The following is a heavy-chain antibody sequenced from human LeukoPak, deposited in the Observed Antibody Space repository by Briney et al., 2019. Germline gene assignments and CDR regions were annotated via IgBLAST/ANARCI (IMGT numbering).Heavy chain of an antibody. CDR3: AFSYYDFWSGYFSGPYYYYMDV. CDR2: IYYSGST. CDR1: GGSISSSSYF. V-gene: IGHV4-39*01. J-gene: IGHJ6*03. Sequence: KPSETLSLTCTVSGGSISSSSYFWGWIRQPPGKGLEWIGSIYYSGSTYYNPSLKSRVTISVDTSKNQFSLKLSSVAAADTAVYYCAFSYYDFWSGYFSGPYYYYMDVWGKGTTVTVSS. D-gene: IGHD3-3*01.